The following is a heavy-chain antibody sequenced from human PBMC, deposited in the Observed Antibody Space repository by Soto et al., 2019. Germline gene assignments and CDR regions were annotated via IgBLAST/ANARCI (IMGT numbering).Heavy chain of an antibody. V-gene: IGHV4-39*01. CDR2: IYYSGST. CDR3: ARLGAAMGAFDI. CDR1: GGSISSRSYY. Sequence: QLQLQESGPGLVKPSETLSLTCTVSGGSISSRSYYWGWLRQPPGKGLEWIGNIYYSGSTYYNPSLKSRVTISVDMSKNQFSLKLSSVTAADTAVHYCARLGAAMGAFDIWGQGTMVTVSS. D-gene: IGHD2-2*01. J-gene: IGHJ3*02.